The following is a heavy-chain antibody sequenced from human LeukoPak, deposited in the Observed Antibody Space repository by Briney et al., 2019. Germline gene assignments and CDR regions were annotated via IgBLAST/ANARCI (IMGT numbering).Heavy chain of an antibody. CDR3: ARGGSGRTVYYYYYMGV. CDR2: IYTSGST. D-gene: IGHD3-10*01. J-gene: IGHJ6*03. Sequence: SETLSLTCTVSGGSISSYYWSWIRQPAGRGLEWIGRIYTSGSTNYNPSLKSRVTMSVDTSKNQFSLKLSSVTAADTAVYYCARGGSGRTVYYYYYMGVWGEGTTVTVSS. CDR1: GGSISSYY. V-gene: IGHV4-4*07.